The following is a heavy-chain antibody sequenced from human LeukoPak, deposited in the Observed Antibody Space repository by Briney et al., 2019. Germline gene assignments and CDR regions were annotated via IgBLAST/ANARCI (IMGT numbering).Heavy chain of an antibody. J-gene: IGHJ5*02. D-gene: IGHD5-12*01. Sequence: SETLSLTCTVSGYSISSGYYWGWIRQPPGKGLEWIGSIYHSGSTYYNPSLKSRVTISVDTSKNQFSLKLSSVTAADTAVYYCARVWISWEAKPVSNWLDPWGQGTLVTVSS. CDR3: ARVWISWEAKPVSNWLDP. V-gene: IGHV4-38-2*02. CDR2: IYHSGST. CDR1: GYSISSGYY.